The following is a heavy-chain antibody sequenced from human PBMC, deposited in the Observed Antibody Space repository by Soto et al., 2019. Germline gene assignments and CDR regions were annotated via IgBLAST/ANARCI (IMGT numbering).Heavy chain of an antibody. CDR3: ARVFHDSGGDYYDY. V-gene: IGHV3-64*02. CDR2: ITSTGDRK. J-gene: IGHJ4*02. Sequence: EVHLEESGEGVVQPGGSLRLSCAASGFTFSNYGMHWVRLPPGQGLEYVSAITSTGDRKYYADSVKGRFTISRDNSKKTLYLQRGSLRAEDMSVYYCARVFHDSGGDYYDYWGQGTLVTVSS. D-gene: IGHD3-22*01. CDR1: GFTFSNYG.